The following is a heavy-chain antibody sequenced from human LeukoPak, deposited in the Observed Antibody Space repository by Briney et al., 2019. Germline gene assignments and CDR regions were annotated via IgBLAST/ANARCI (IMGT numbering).Heavy chain of an antibody. D-gene: IGHD3-22*01. CDR2: IYYSGST. CDR3: ARRSPYYYEYYFDY. J-gene: IGHJ4*02. CDR1: GGSISSYY. V-gene: IGHV4-59*08. Sequence: KSSETLSLTCTVSGGSISSYYWSWIRQPPGKGLEWIGYIYYSGSTNYNPSLKSRVTISVDTSKNQFSLKLSSVTAADTAVYYCARRSPYYYEYYFDYWGQGTLVTVSS.